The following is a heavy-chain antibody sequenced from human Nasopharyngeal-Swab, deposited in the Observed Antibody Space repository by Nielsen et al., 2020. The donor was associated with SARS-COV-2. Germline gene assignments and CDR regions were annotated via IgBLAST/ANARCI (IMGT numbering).Heavy chain of an antibody. V-gene: IGHV1-69*04. J-gene: IGHJ6*02. CDR3: ARVIVVVPAAHDDYYYYYGMDV. CDR1: GGTFSSYA. D-gene: IGHD2-2*01. Sequence: SVKASCKASGGTFSSYAISWVRQAPGQGLGWMGRIIPILGIANYAQKFQGRVTITADKSTSTAYMELSSLRSEDTAVYYCARVIVVVPAAHDDYYYYYGMDVWGQGTTVTVSS. CDR2: IIPILGIA.